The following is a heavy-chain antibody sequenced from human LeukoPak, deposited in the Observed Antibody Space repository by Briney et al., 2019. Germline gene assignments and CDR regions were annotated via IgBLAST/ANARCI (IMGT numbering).Heavy chain of an antibody. J-gene: IGHJ3*02. CDR3: AKLGGAFDI. D-gene: IGHD3-16*01. Sequence: GRSLRLSCAAPGFTFDDYAMHWVRQGPGKGLEWVSYITWNSGIKGYADSVKGRFTISRDNAKNSLVLQMNSLRVEDTALYYCAKLGGAFDIWGQGTMVIVSS. CDR2: ITWNSGIK. V-gene: IGHV3-9*01. CDR1: GFTFDDYA.